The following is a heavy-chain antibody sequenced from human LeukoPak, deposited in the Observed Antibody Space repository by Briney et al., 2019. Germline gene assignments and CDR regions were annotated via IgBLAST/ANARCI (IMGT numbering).Heavy chain of an antibody. J-gene: IGHJ4*02. CDR3: VLAARLGESLR. CDR2: IRAGGDDT. Sequence: PGGSLRLSCAASGFSFSSYAMSWVRQAPGKGLEWVSYIRAGGDDTYYADSVRGRLTTSRDNSKNTLYLEMNSLRAEDTAIYYCVLAARLGESLRWGQGTLVTVSS. D-gene: IGHD3-16*01. V-gene: IGHV3-23*01. CDR1: GFSFSSYA.